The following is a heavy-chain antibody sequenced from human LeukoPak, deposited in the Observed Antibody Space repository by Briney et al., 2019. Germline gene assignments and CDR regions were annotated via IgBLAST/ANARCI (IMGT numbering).Heavy chain of an antibody. CDR3: TKDPNGDYVGAFDP. Sequence: GGSLRLPCAASGSTFSSFAMTWVRQAPGKGLEWVSSITGTHYTTYNTDSVKGRFTISRDNSKNTLYLQMNSLRADDTAVYYCTKDPNGDYVGAFDPWGQGTLVTVSS. CDR1: GSTFSSFA. J-gene: IGHJ5*02. D-gene: IGHD4-17*01. CDR2: ITGTHYTT. V-gene: IGHV3-23*01.